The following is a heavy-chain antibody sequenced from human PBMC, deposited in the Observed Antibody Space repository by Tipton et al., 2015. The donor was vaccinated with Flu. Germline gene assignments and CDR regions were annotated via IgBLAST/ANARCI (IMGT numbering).Heavy chain of an antibody. Sequence: TLSLTCTVSGGSISSSSYYWGWIRQPPGKGLEWIGSIYYSGSTYYNPSLKSRVTISVDTSKNQFSLKLSSVTAADTAVYYCARRWRVFLWFGEFLSWFAPWGQGTPVTVSS. CDR2: IYYSGST. CDR3: ARRWRVFLWFGEFLSWFAP. CDR1: GGSISSSSYY. J-gene: IGHJ5*02. V-gene: IGHV4-39*01. D-gene: IGHD3-10*01.